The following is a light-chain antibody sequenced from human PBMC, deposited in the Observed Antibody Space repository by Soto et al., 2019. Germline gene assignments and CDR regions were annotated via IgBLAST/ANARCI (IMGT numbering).Light chain of an antibody. CDR2: GAS. CDR1: QSVTSNY. J-gene: IGKJ2*01. CDR3: QQYDTSPYT. V-gene: IGKV3-20*01. Sequence: EIGVTQSPGTLSLSPGERATLSCRASQSVTSNYLAWHQQKPGQAPRLLIYGASSRPGGIPDRFSGGGSGTDFTLTTNRLQPEDFAVYFCQQYDTSPYTFAQGTKLEI.